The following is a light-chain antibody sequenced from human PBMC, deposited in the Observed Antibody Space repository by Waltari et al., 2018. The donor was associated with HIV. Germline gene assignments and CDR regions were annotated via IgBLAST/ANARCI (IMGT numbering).Light chain of an antibody. CDR3: QSADNSGGHWV. V-gene: IGLV3-25*03. J-gene: IGLJ1*01. CDR2: KDT. Sequence: DLTQPPSVSVSPGQTARITCSGDGLPQQDAYWYQQKPGQAPVLLIFKDTNRPSGIPARFSASTSGSTVTLPISGVQEEDEADYYCQSADNSGGHWVFGSGTKVTVL. CDR1: GLPQQD.